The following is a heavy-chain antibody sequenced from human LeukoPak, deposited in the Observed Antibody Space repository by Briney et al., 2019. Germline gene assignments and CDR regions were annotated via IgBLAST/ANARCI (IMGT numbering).Heavy chain of an antibody. CDR3: ARVGIAAAGTWFDP. CDR2: IYYSGST. D-gene: IGHD6-13*01. V-gene: IGHV4-61*01. CDR1: GDSFSSVTEY. J-gene: IGHJ5*02. Sequence: SETLSLTCTVSGDSFSSVTEYWAWIRQPPGKGLEWIGYIYYSGSTNYNPSLKSRVTISVDTSKNQFSLKLSSVTAADTAVYYCARVGIAAAGTWFDPWGQGTLVTVSS.